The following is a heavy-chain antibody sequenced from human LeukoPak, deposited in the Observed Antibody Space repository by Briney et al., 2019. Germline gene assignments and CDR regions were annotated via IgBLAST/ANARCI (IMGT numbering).Heavy chain of an antibody. CDR2: INHSGST. CDR1: GGSFSGYY. Sequence: SETLSLTCAVYGGSFSGYYWSWIRQPPGKGLEWIGEINHSGSTNYNPSPKSRVTISVDTPKNQFSLKLSSVTAADTAVYYCARGLDYDSSGYEFDYWGQGTLVTASS. V-gene: IGHV4-34*01. D-gene: IGHD3-22*01. J-gene: IGHJ4*02. CDR3: ARGLDYDSSGYEFDY.